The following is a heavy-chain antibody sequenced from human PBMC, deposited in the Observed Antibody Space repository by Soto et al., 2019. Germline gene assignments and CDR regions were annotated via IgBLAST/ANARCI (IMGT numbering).Heavy chain of an antibody. V-gene: IGHV3-21*02. D-gene: IGHD1-1*01. J-gene: IGHJ4*02. Sequence: EVQLVESGGGLVKPGESLRLSCAGSGFTFSGYSMNWVRQAPGKGLEWVSSISSTSNNMYYADSVKGRFTMSRDNAKNSLYLQMNSLRVDDTAVDYCARDLASATGTFDYWGQGTLVTVSS. CDR2: ISSTSNNM. CDR1: GFTFSGYS. CDR3: ARDLASATGTFDY.